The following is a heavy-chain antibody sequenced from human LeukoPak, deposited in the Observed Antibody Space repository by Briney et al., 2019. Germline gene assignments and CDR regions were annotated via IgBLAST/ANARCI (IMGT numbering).Heavy chain of an antibody. J-gene: IGHJ4*02. V-gene: IGHV4-59*12. CDR1: DGSTTGYY. CDR3: VREIVGDSSDHYDY. D-gene: IGHD3-22*01. CDR2: VYYAGRT. Sequence: SETLSLTCSVSDGSTTGYYWSWIRQPPGKGLEWIAYVYYAGRTLYNPSLESRVTISVDTSKTQFSLRLNSVTAADTAVYYCVREIVGDSSDHYDYWGQGTLVTVSS.